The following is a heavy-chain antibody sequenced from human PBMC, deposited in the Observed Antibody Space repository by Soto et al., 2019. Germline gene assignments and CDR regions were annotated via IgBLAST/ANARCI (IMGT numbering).Heavy chain of an antibody. V-gene: IGHV1-69*13. CDR3: ARAMVVVVVAATAAFDI. CDR2: IIPIFGTA. D-gene: IGHD2-15*01. J-gene: IGHJ3*02. Sequence: ASVKVSCKASGGTFSSYAISWVRQAPGQGLEWMGGIIPIFGTANYAQKFQGRVTITADESTSTAYMELSSLRSEDTAVYYCARAMVVVVVAATAAFDIWGQGTMVTVSS. CDR1: GGTFSSYA.